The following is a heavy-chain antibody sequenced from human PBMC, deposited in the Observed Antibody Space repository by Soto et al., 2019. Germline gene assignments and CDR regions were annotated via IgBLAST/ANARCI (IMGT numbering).Heavy chain of an antibody. D-gene: IGHD3-10*01. Sequence: PGGSLRLSCAASGFTFSSYTMNWVRQAPGKGLEWVSSISESSRYIYYGDSLKGRFTISRDNAENSLYLQMNSLRAEDTAVYYCVRVMKGPMVREYYFDYWGQGTLVTVSS. J-gene: IGHJ4*02. V-gene: IGHV3-21*01. CDR1: GFTFSSYT. CDR2: ISESSRYI. CDR3: VRVMKGPMVREYYFDY.